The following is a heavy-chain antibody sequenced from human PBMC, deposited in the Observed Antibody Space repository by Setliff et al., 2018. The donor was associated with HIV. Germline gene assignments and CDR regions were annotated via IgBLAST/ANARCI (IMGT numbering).Heavy chain of an antibody. CDR3: ARHVSVGPTYYYDS. V-gene: IGHV4-59*08. CDR1: GGSINPYY. J-gene: IGHJ4*02. Sequence: PSETLSLTCTVSGGSINPYYWIWIRQPPGKRLEWIGFIYYTGSTHYNPSLKSRVSMSLDTSKNQFSPSLSSVTAADTAIYYCARHVSVGPTYYYDSWGQGTLVTVSS. D-gene: IGHD3-3*01. CDR2: IYYTGST.